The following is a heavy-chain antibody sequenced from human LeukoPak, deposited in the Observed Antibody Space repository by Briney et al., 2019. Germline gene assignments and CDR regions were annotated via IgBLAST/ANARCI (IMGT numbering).Heavy chain of an antibody. CDR2: IYYSGST. J-gene: IGHJ1*01. CDR3: ASALFRDSSYYDSSGLD. Sequence: SQTLSLTCTVSGGSISSGGYYWSWIRQHPGKGLEGIGYIYYSGSTYYNLSLKSRVTISVDPSKNQFSLTLSSVTALDPAAYYCASALFRDSSYYDSSGLDWRQGTLVPVSS. D-gene: IGHD3-22*01. CDR1: GGSISSGGYY. V-gene: IGHV4-31*03.